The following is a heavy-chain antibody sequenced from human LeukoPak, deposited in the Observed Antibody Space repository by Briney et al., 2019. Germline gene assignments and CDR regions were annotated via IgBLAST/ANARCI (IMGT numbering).Heavy chain of an antibody. V-gene: IGHV3-33*01. CDR2: IWYDGSNE. Sequence: GRFLRLSCAASGFTFSSYGMHWVRQAPGKGLEWVAVIWYDGSNEDYEDSVRGRFTISRDIPRNTLYLQMNSLRAEDTAVYYCARENTPITIFGVHSMNPYYYYGMDVWGQGTTVTVSS. CDR1: GFTFSSYG. J-gene: IGHJ6*02. CDR3: ARENTPITIFGVHSMNPYYYYGMDV. D-gene: IGHD3-3*01.